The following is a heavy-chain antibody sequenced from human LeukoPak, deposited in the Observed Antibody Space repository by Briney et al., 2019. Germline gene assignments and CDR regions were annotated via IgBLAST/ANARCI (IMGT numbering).Heavy chain of an antibody. CDR1: TYTFTNYY. Sequence: ASVKVSCKASTYTFTNYYIHWVRQAPGQGLEWMGIINPVGGNTNYTQTFQGRVTMTRDTSTSTVYMDLSSLRSEDTAVYYCARSSSYSWFYFFEPWGQGTLVTVSS. J-gene: IGHJ5*02. V-gene: IGHV1-46*01. CDR2: INPVGGNT. D-gene: IGHD3-3*01. CDR3: ARSSSYSWFYFFEP.